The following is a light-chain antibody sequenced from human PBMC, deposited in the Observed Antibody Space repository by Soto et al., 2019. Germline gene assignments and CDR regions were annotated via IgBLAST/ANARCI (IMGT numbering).Light chain of an antibody. CDR1: SSDVGGYNY. CDR3: SSYAGSNNGV. Sequence: QSVLTQPPSASGSPGQSVTISCTGTSSDVGGYNYVSWYQQHPGKAPKLMIYEVSKRPSGVPDRFSGSKSGNTASLTVSGHQEEDEADYYCSSYAGSNNGVFGGGTKLTVL. J-gene: IGLJ3*02. CDR2: EVS. V-gene: IGLV2-8*01.